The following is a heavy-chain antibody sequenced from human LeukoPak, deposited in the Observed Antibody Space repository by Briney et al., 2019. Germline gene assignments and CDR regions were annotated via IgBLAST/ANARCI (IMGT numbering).Heavy chain of an antibody. CDR2: ISSSGSTI. D-gene: IGHD6-13*01. Sequence: GGSLRLSCAASGFTFSSYEMNWVRQAPGKGLEWVSYISSSGSTIYYAGSVKGRFTISRDNAKNSLYLQMNSLRAEDTAVYYCARVSGEAAAGTSFDYWGQGTLVTVSS. J-gene: IGHJ4*02. CDR3: ARVSGEAAAGTSFDY. V-gene: IGHV3-48*03. CDR1: GFTFSSYE.